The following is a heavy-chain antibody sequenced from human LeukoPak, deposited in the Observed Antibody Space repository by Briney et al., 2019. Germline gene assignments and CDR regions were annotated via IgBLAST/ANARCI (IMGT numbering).Heavy chain of an antibody. CDR2: IHYSGIT. V-gene: IGHV4-59*08. J-gene: IGHJ4*02. CDR1: AGSISGYY. Sequence: PSETLSLTCTVFAGSISGYYWSWIRQPPGKGLEWIGYIHYSGITNYNPSLKSRVSISVDTSKNQFSLKLTSVTAADTAVYYCARYCNDNRCYSKALDYWGEGTLVTVSP. D-gene: IGHD2/OR15-2a*01. CDR3: ARYCNDNRCYSKALDY.